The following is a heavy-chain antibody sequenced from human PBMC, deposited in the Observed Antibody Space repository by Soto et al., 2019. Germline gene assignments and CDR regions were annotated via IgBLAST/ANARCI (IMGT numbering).Heavy chain of an antibody. CDR1: GFTFSSYG. Sequence: QPGGSLRLSCAASGFTFSSYGMHWVRQAPGKGLEWVAVIWYDGSNKYYADSVKGRFTISRDNSKNTLYLQMNSLRAEDTAVYYCATQSRIAARAGGEYYYYGMDVWGQGTTVTVSS. D-gene: IGHD6-6*01. V-gene: IGHV3-33*01. J-gene: IGHJ6*02. CDR3: ATQSRIAARAGGEYYYYGMDV. CDR2: IWYDGSNK.